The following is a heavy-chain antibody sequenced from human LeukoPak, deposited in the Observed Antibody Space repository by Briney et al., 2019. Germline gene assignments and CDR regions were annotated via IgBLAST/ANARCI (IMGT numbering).Heavy chain of an antibody. J-gene: IGHJ4*02. Sequence: SETLSLTCTVSGGSISSYYWSWIRQPPGKGLEWIGYIYYSGSAKYNPSLKSRVTISVDASKTQFSLKLNSVTAADTAVYYCARGSRELYYFDYWGQGTLVTVSS. V-gene: IGHV4-59*01. CDR1: GGSISSYY. CDR3: ARGSRELYYFDY. CDR2: IYYSGSA. D-gene: IGHD1-7*01.